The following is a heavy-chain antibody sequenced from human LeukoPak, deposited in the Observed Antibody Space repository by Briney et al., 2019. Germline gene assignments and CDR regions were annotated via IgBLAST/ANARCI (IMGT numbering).Heavy chain of an antibody. CDR1: GGSISGGSYY. CDR2: IYYSGST. V-gene: IGHV4-61*01. Sequence: SETLSLTCTVSGGSISGGSYYWSWIRQPPGKGLEWIGYIYYSGSTKYNLSLKSRVTISVDMSKNPFSLKLSSVTAADTAVYYCARGVGSYYNYWGQGTLVTVSS. D-gene: IGHD1-26*01. J-gene: IGHJ4*02. CDR3: ARGVGSYYNY.